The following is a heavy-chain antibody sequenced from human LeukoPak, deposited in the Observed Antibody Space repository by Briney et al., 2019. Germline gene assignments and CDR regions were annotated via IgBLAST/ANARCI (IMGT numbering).Heavy chain of an antibody. Sequence: PSGTLSLTCAVSGGSISSSDWWSWVRPPPGKGLEWVGEIFHTGRTNYNPSLKSRVTISVDKSKKQFSLKLNSVTAADTAVYYCARLAGGNVAVSGAFDYWGQGALVTVSS. CDR2: IFHTGRT. J-gene: IGHJ4*02. CDR3: ARLAGGNVAVSGAFDY. V-gene: IGHV4-4*02. D-gene: IGHD6-19*01. CDR1: GGSISSSDW.